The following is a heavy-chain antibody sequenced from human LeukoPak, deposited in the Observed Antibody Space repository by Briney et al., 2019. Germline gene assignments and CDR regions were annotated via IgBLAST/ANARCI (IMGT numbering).Heavy chain of an antibody. D-gene: IGHD1-14*01. V-gene: IGHV3-48*01. J-gene: IGHJ3*01. Sequence: GGSLRLSCAASGFNFNDYNMNWVRQAPGKGPEWLTYITNTGRTVHYVDSVKGRFTISRDNAKNSPYLQMNSLTTDDTAIYYCARPHTTNWPNDAFDLWGQGTLVTVSS. CDR1: GFNFNDYN. CDR3: ARPHTTNWPNDAFDL. CDR2: ITNTGRTV.